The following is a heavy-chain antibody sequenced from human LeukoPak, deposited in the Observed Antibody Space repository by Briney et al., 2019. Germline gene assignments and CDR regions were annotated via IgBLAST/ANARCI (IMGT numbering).Heavy chain of an antibody. J-gene: IGHJ4*02. D-gene: IGHD6-13*01. V-gene: IGHV5-51*01. Sequence: GESLKISCKGSGYRFTSYWIGWVRQMPGKGLEWMGIIYPGDSDTRYSPSFQGQVTISADNSISTASLQWSSLKASDTAMYYCATRSSAAAVFDYWGQGTLVTVSP. CDR3: ATRSSAAAVFDY. CDR2: IYPGDSDT. CDR1: GYRFTSYW.